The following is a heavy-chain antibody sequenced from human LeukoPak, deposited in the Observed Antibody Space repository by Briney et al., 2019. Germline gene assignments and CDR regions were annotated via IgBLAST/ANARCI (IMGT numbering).Heavy chain of an antibody. CDR3: ARDRPALWFGELLPDAFDI. V-gene: IGHV3-21*01. CDR2: ISSSSSYI. D-gene: IGHD3-10*01. CDR1: GFTFSSYS. J-gene: IGHJ3*02. Sequence: GGSLRLSCAASGFTFSSYSMNWVRQAPGKGLEWGSSISSSSSYIYYADSVKGRFTISRDNAKNSLYLQMNSLRAEDTAVYYCARDRPALWFGELLPDAFDIWGQGTMVTVSS.